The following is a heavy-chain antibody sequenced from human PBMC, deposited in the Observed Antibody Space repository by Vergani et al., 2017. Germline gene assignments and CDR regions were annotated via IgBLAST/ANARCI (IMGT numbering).Heavy chain of an antibody. D-gene: IGHD2-15*01. J-gene: IGHJ6*02. Sequence: QVQLVQSGAEVKKPGASVKVSCKASGYTFTGYYMHWVRQAPGQGLEGMGWINPNSGGTNYAQKFQGRVTMTRDTSISTSYMDLSRLRSDDTAVYYCAREVVVVVAATYYYYGRDVWGQGTTVTVSS. CDR1: GYTFTGYY. CDR2: INPNSGGT. CDR3: AREVVVVVAATYYYYGRDV. V-gene: IGHV1-2*02.